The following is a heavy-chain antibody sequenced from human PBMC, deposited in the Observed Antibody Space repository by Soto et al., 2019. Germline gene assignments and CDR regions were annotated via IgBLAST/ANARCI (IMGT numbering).Heavy chain of an antibody. Sequence: EVQLVESGGGLVKPGGSLRLSCAASEFTFSSYTMNWVRQAPGKGLEWVSSISSTSYIYYADSVKGRFTISRDNAKNSLFLEMNNLRAEDTAVYYCASECYSWYFDLWGRGTLVTVSS. J-gene: IGHJ2*01. CDR3: ASECYSWYFDL. V-gene: IGHV3-21*01. CDR2: ISSTSYI. CDR1: EFTFSSYT. D-gene: IGHD2-15*01.